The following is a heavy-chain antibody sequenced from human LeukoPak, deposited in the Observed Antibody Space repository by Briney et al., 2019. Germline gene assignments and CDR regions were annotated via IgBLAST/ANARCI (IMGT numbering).Heavy chain of an antibody. J-gene: IGHJ4*02. CDR3: AKDQENSLLRYFDWYETLSFDY. CDR1: GFTFSSYG. V-gene: IGHV3-30*02. D-gene: IGHD3-9*01. CDR2: IRYDGSNK. Sequence: GGSLRLSCAASGFTFSSYGMHWVRQAPGKGLEWVAFIRYDGSNKYYADSVKGRFTISRDNSKNTLYLQMNSLRAEDTAVYYCAKDQENSLLRYFDWYETLSFDYWGQGTLVTVSS.